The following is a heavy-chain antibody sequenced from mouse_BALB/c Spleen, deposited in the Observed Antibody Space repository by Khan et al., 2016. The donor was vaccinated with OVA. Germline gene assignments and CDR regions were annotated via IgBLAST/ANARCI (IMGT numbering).Heavy chain of an antibody. J-gene: IGHJ3*01. CDR3: ADHFTESLDC. Sequence: EVELVESGGDLVKPGGSLKLSCAASGFTFSSYSMSWVRQTPDKRLEWVASISSGGDYNYYPDSVKGRFTISRDNAKNILYLQMSDLKSEDTAMYYCADHFTESLDCWGQGTLVTVSA. V-gene: IGHV5-6*02. D-gene: IGHD1-1*01. CDR1: GFTFSSYS. CDR2: ISSGGDYN.